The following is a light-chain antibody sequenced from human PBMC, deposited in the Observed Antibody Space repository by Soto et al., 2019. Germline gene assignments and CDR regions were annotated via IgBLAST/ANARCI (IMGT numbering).Light chain of an antibody. V-gene: IGLV2-11*01. Sequence: QSVLTQPRSVSGSPGQSVTISCTGTSSDVGGYNYVSWYQEQPGKAPKLMIYDVSKRPSGVPDRFSGSKSGNTASLTISGLQAEDEADYYCCPYAGSYSYVFGTGTKVTVL. J-gene: IGLJ1*01. CDR1: SSDVGGYNY. CDR3: CPYAGSYSYV. CDR2: DVS.